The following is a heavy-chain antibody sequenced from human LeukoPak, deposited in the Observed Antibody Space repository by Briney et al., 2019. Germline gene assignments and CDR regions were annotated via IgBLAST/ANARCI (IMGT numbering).Heavy chain of an antibody. CDR3: ARDYKTVDAFDI. Sequence: GASVKVSCKASGYTFTGYYMHWVRQAPGQGLEWMGWINPNSGGTSHAQKFQGRVTMTRDTSISSAYMELSSVTAADTAVYYCARDYKTVDAFDIWGQGTMVTVSS. D-gene: IGHD3-10*01. J-gene: IGHJ3*02. V-gene: IGHV1-2*02. CDR1: GYTFTGYY. CDR2: INPNSGGT.